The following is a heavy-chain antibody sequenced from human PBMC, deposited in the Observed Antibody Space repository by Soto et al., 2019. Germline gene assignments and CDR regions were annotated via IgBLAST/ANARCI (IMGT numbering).Heavy chain of an antibody. J-gene: IGHJ2*01. V-gene: IGHV3-23*01. CDR1: GFTCISYA. Sequence: EVHLLESGGGLVQPGGSLRLSCAASGFTCISYAMNWVRQAPGKGLQWVSAISGGGDATFYADSVKGRFTISRDNSRNTVTLQMNSLGADDTAVYYCARKVPGSTTRPDYWYFDLWGRGTLVTVSS. D-gene: IGHD3-10*01. CDR2: ISGGGDAT. CDR3: ARKVPGSTTRPDYWYFDL.